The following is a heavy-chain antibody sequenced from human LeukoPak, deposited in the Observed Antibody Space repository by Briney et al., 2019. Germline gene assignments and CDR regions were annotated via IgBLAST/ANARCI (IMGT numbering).Heavy chain of an antibody. Sequence: ASVKVSCKASGGTFSSYAISWVRQAPGQGLEWMGGIIPIFGTANYAQKFQGRVTITTDESTSTAYMELSSLRSEDTALYYCARERDYDTYIDYWGQGTLVTVSS. CDR1: GGTFSSYA. V-gene: IGHV1-69*05. CDR3: ARERDYDTYIDY. D-gene: IGHD3-22*01. CDR2: IIPIFGTA. J-gene: IGHJ4*02.